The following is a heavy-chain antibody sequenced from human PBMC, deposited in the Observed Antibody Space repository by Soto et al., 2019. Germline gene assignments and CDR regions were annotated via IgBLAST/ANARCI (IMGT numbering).Heavy chain of an antibody. J-gene: IGHJ6*02. CDR1: GYTFTSYD. CDR3: ARSPKRRGTMIVVVITPYYYYYGMDV. V-gene: IGHV1-8*01. Sequence: ASVKVSCKASGYTFTSYDINWVRQATGQGLEWMGWMNPNSGNTGYAQRFQGRVTMTRNTSISTAYMELSSLRSEDTAVYYCARSPKRRGTMIVVVITPYYYYYGMDVWGQGTTVTVSS. D-gene: IGHD3-22*01. CDR2: MNPNSGNT.